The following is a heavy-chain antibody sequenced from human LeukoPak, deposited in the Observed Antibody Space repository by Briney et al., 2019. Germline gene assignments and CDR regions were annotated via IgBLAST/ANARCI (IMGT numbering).Heavy chain of an antibody. J-gene: IGHJ4*02. V-gene: IGHV3-74*01. CDR1: GFTFSSYW. CDR2: INSDGSST. CDR3: AKWGSGSYYSQDYFDY. Sequence: PGGSLRLSCAASGFTFSSYWMHWVRQAPGKGLVWVSRINSDGSSTSYADSVKGRFTISRDNAKNTLYLQMNSLRAEDTALYYCAKWGSGSYYSQDYFDYWGQGTLVTVSS. D-gene: IGHD1-26*01.